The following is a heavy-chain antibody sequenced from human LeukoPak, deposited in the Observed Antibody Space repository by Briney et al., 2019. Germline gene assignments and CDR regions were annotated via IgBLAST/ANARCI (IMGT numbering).Heavy chain of an antibody. J-gene: IGHJ5*02. V-gene: IGHV1-2*02. CDR1: GYTFIDYY. CDR3: ARDYGAWGEAWFDP. CDR2: INPHSGGI. D-gene: IGHD3-16*01. Sequence: ASVNVSCKASGYTFIDYYLHCVRQAPGQGLEWMGWINPHSGGIKYAQKFQGRVTMTRDTSISLAYMELSSLTSDDTAVYYCARDYGAWGEAWFDPWGQGTLVTVSS.